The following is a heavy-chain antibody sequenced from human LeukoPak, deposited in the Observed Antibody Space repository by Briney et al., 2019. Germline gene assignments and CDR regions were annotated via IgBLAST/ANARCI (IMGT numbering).Heavy chain of an antibody. CDR3: ARFKGGTGFDY. J-gene: IGHJ4*02. Sequence: SETLSLTCTVSGGSITTSDFDWAWIRQPPGQGFEWIATISSSGKAYYYPSLMSRVTISVDTSKSQFSLDVTSVAAADTGLFYCARFKGGTGFDYWGRGILVIVS. CDR2: ISSSGKA. CDR1: GGSITTSDFD. D-gene: IGHD1-26*01. V-gene: IGHV4-39*01.